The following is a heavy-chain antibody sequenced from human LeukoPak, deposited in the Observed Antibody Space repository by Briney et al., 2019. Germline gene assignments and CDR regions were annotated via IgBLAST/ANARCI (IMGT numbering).Heavy chain of an antibody. CDR1: GYMFTKYV. D-gene: IGHD2-21*01. Sequence: GASVKVSCKASGYMFTKYVVHWVRQAPGQRPEWMGWIKAGNGDTKYSQNFQDRLTITRDTSASTVYMELSSLTSEDTALYYCARDDCGDTCYPGGYWGQGTLVTVSS. CDR2: IKAGNGDT. J-gene: IGHJ4*02. V-gene: IGHV1-3*01. CDR3: ARDDCGDTCYPGGY.